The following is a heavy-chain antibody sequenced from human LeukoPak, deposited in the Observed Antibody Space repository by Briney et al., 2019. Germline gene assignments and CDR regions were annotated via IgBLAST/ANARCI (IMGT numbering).Heavy chain of an antibody. V-gene: IGHV3-23*01. CDR1: GFTFSTYA. CDR3: AKHSVLISYYYMDV. D-gene: IGHD3-3*02. CDR2: IDGGGGTI. Sequence: GGSLRLSCAASGFTFSTYAINWVRQAPGKGLGWISSIDGGGGTIYYADSVKDRFTISRDISNNTLYLQMNSLRAEDTAVYYCAKHSVLISYYYMDVWGKGTTVTVSS. J-gene: IGHJ6*03.